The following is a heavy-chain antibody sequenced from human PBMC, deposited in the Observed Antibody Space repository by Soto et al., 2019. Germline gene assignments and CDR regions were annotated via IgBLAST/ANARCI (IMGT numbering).Heavy chain of an antibody. CDR2: ISYDGSNK. CDR3: AANAAPDCSSTSCYNWFDP. J-gene: IGHJ5*02. V-gene: IGHV3-30-3*01. D-gene: IGHD2-2*01. CDR1: GFTFSSYA. Sequence: GVSLRLSCAASGFTFSSYAMHWVRQAPGKGLEWVAVISYDGSNKYYADSVKGRFTISRDNSKNTLYLQMNSLRAEDTAVYYCAANAAPDCSSTSCYNWFDPWGQGTLVTVSS.